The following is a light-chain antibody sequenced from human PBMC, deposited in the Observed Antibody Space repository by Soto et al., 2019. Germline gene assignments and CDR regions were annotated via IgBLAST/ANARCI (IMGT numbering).Light chain of an antibody. J-gene: IGKJ1*01. CDR1: QGISNK. CDR3: QQYHTYSRT. V-gene: IGKV1-5*01. CDR2: DAS. Sequence: DIPRTVSRSCMSACVGARVTLTCRASQGISNKLAWYQQKAGKAPKVLIYDASTLESGVPSRFSGSGSGTEFTLTISSLQPDDFATYYCQQYHTYSRTFGQRTNVDI.